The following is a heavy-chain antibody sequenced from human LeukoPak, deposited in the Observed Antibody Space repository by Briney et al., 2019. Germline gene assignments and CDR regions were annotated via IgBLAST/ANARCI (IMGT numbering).Heavy chain of an antibody. J-gene: IGHJ4*02. CDR3: WGSNYYDSSGYLGVFDY. D-gene: IGHD3-22*01. Sequence: PSETLSLTCTVSGGSISSSSYYWGWIRQPPGKGLEWIGSIYYSGSTYYNPSLKSRVTISVDTSKNQFSLKLSSVTAADTAVYYCWGSNYYDSSGYLGVFDYWGQGTLVTASS. CDR2: IYYSGST. CDR1: GGSISSSSYY. V-gene: IGHV4-39*01.